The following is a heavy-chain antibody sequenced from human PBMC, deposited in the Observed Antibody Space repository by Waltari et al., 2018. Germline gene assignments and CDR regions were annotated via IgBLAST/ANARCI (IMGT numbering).Heavy chain of an antibody. CDR2: IDHNGNT. J-gene: IGHJ6*02. V-gene: IGHV4-4*02. Sequence: QVQLQESGPGLVKPSGTLSLTCVVSGCSLSSSNWWPWVRQPPGKGLEWIGEIDHNGNTNYNPSLKSRVTISVDKSKNQFSLKLRSVTAADTAVYYCARVILGATDDYSYAMDVWGQGITVTVSS. CDR1: GCSLSSSNW. D-gene: IGHD1-26*01. CDR3: ARVILGATDDYSYAMDV.